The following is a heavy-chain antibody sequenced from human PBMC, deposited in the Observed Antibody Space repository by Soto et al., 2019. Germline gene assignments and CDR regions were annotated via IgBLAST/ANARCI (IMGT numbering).Heavy chain of an antibody. CDR1: GYSFTNYW. V-gene: IGHV5-10-1*03. CDR2: IDPSDSNS. CDR3: ARHAGIEGASAY. D-gene: IGHD1-26*01. Sequence: VQLVQSGAEVKKPGESLRISCKASGYSFTNYWITWVRQMPGRGLEWMGRIDPSDSNSHYSPSFQGHVTLSVDKSISTAYLHWSSLKASDTAIYFFARHAGIEGASAYWGQGTLISVSS. J-gene: IGHJ4*02.